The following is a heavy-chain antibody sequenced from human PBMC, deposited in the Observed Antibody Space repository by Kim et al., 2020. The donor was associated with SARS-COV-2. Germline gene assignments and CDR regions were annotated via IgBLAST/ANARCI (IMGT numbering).Heavy chain of an antibody. Sequence: AQKFQGRVTMTRDTSTSTVYMELSSLRSEDTAVYYCARDSQMAAAGTWYYWGQGTLVTVSS. CDR3: ARDSQMAAAGTWYY. D-gene: IGHD6-13*01. J-gene: IGHJ4*02. V-gene: IGHV1-46*01.